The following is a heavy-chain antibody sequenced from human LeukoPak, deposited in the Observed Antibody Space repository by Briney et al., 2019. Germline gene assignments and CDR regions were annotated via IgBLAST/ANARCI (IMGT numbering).Heavy chain of an antibody. D-gene: IGHD2-21*02. CDR3: ARFVVVTAILPLYYFDY. CDR1: GGSISSSSYY. CDR2: IYYSGST. V-gene: IGHV4-39*07. Sequence: PSETLSFTCTVSGGSISSSSYYWGWIRQPPGKGLEWIGSIYYSGSTYYNPSLKSRVTISVDTSKNQFSLKLSSVTAADTAVYYCARFVVVTAILPLYYFDYWGQGTLVTVSS. J-gene: IGHJ4*02.